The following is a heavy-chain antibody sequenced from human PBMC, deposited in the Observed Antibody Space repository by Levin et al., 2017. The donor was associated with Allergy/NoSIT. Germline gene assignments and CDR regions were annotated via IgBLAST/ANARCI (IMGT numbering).Heavy chain of an antibody. Sequence: GESLKISCKGSGYSFTSYWIGWVRQMPGKGLEWMGIIYPGDSDTRYSPSFQGQVTISADKSISTAYLQWSSLKASDTAMYYCARQPTRGSYYYYYYGMDVWGQGTTVTVSS. CDR2: IYPGDSDT. D-gene: IGHD3-10*01. J-gene: IGHJ6*02. CDR1: GYSFTSYW. V-gene: IGHV5-51*01. CDR3: ARQPTRGSYYYYYYGMDV.